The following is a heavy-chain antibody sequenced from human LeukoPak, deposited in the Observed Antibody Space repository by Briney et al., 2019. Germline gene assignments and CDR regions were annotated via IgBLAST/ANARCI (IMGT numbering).Heavy chain of an antibody. V-gene: IGHV5-51*01. D-gene: IGHD4-17*01. CDR1: EYSFTSYW. CDR2: IYPGDSDT. Sequence: GESLKISCEGSEYSFTSYWIGWVRQMPGKGLEWMGIIYPGDSDTRYSPSFQGQVTISADKSISTAYLQWSSLKASDTAMYYCARLGAYGDYSYYFDYWGQGTLVTVSS. CDR3: ARLGAYGDYSYYFDY. J-gene: IGHJ4*02.